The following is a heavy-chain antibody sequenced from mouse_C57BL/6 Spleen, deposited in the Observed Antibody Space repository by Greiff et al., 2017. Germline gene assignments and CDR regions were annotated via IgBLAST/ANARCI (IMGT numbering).Heavy chain of an antibody. CDR1: GFSLSTFGMG. Sequence: QVTLKESGPGILQPSQTLSLTCSFSGFSLSTFGMGVGWIRQPSGKGLEWLAHIWWDDDKYYNPALKSRLTISKDTSKNQVFLKIANVDTADTATYYCARTTVVPTRYYFDYWGQGTTLTVSS. J-gene: IGHJ2*01. V-gene: IGHV8-8*01. D-gene: IGHD1-1*01. CDR3: ARTTVVPTRYYFDY. CDR2: IWWDDDK.